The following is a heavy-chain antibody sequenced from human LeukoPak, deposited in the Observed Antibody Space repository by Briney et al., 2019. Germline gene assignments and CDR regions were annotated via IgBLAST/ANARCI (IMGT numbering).Heavy chain of an antibody. D-gene: IGHD2-8*01. CDR1: GFTFSTYA. CDR2: VSGIGDNT. Sequence: GGSLRLSCAASGFTFSTYAISWVRQAPGKGLEWVATVSGIGDNTHYADSVKGRFTISRDNSKNMVFLQMTSLRVEDTAVYYCAKVPSNGGNSDDFWGQGTQVTVSS. V-gene: IGHV3-23*01. J-gene: IGHJ4*02. CDR3: AKVPSNGGNSDDF.